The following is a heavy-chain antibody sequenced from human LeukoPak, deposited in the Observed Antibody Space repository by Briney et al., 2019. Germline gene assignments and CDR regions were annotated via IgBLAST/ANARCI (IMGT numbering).Heavy chain of an antibody. J-gene: IGHJ4*02. Sequence: GGSLRLSCAASGLTFRSYWMSWVRQAPGKGLEWVANIKEDGSEKYFVDSVKGRFTISRDNAKNSLYLQMNSLRAEDTAIYYCATYRQVLLPFESWGQGTLVTVSS. CDR2: IKEDGSEK. D-gene: IGHD2/OR15-2a*01. V-gene: IGHV3-7*03. CDR1: GLTFRSYW. CDR3: ATYRQVLLPFES.